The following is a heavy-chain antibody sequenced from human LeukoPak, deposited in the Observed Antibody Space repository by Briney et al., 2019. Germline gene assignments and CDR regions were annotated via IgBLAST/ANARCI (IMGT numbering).Heavy chain of an antibody. V-gene: IGHV4-59*01. J-gene: IGHJ6*03. Sequence: PSETLSLTCTVSGGSISSYYWSWIRQPPGKGPEWIGYIYYSGSTNYNPSLKSRVTISVDTSKNQFSLKLSSVTAADTAVYYCARGRYNSGSYFYYYYYMDVWGKGTTVTVSS. CDR1: GGSISSYY. D-gene: IGHD1-26*01. CDR2: IYYSGST. CDR3: ARGRYNSGSYFYYYYYMDV.